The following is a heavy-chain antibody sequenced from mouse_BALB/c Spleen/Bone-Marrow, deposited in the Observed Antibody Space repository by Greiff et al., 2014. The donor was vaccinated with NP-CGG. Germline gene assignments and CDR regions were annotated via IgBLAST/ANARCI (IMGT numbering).Heavy chain of an antibody. D-gene: IGHD2-14*01. J-gene: IGHJ4*01. V-gene: IGHV2-6-4*01. CDR2: IWGGGNT. Sequence: QVQLKQSGPGLVAPSQSLSITCTVSGFSLSRYSVHWVRQPPGKGLEWLGMIWGGGNTDYNSALKSSLNISKDNSKSQVILKMNRQKTDDTAMYYCARREVYRYGYYAMDYWGQGTSVTVSS. CDR3: ARREVYRYGYYAMDY. CDR1: GFSLSRYS.